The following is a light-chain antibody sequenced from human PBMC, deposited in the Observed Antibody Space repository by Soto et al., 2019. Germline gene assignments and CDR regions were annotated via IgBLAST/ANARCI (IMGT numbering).Light chain of an antibody. CDR2: GAS. Sequence: EIVLTQSTATLSVSARERATLSCRASQSVSSNLAWYQQEPGQAPRLLIYGASTRATGIPARFSGSGSGTEFTLAFSSLQSEDFAVYYCQQYNNWPLTFGEGTKVDIK. V-gene: IGKV3-15*01. J-gene: IGKJ1*01. CDR1: QSVSSN. CDR3: QQYNNWPLT.